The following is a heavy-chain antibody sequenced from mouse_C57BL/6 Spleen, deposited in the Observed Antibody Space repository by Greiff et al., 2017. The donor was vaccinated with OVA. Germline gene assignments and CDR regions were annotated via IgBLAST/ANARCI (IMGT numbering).Heavy chain of an antibody. Sequence: EVNLVESGGGLVKPGGSLKLSCAASGFTFSSYAMSWVRQTPEKRLEWVATISDGGSYTYYPDNVKGRFTISRDNAKNNLYLQMSHLKSEDTAMYYCARERGGWSFDYWGQGTTLTVSS. V-gene: IGHV5-4*01. CDR3: ARERGGWSFDY. D-gene: IGHD3-3*01. CDR2: ISDGGSYT. CDR1: GFTFSSYA. J-gene: IGHJ2*01.